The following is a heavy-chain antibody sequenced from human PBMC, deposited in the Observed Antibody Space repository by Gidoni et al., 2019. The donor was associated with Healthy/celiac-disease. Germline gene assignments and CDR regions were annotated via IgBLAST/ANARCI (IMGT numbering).Heavy chain of an antibody. J-gene: IGHJ6*02. D-gene: IGHD1-1*01. V-gene: IGHV3-48*01. CDR2: ISSSSSTI. CDR3: ATPGPHAGTDYYYYGMDV. Sequence: EVQLVESGGGLVQPGGSLRLSCAASGFTFSSYSMNWVRQAPGKGLEWVSYISSSSSTIYYADSVKGRFTISRDNAKNSLYLQMNSLRAEDTAVYYCATPGPHAGTDYYYYGMDVWGQGTTVTVSS. CDR1: GFTFSSYS.